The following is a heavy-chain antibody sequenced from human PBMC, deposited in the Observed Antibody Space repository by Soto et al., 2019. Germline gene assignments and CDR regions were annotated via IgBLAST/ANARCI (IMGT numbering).Heavy chain of an antibody. CDR3: AKAGGSTWDYGMDV. V-gene: IGHV3-23*01. CDR1: GFTCSRHA. J-gene: IGHJ6*01. CDR2: ISGSGDSA. D-gene: IGHD2-15*01. Sequence: EVQLLESGGGLVQPGGSLRLSCAASGFTCSRHAMSWVRQAPGEGLEWVSAISGSGDSAYHSVSVKGRFTISRDNSKNTLYLQLNSLRAEDTALYYCAKAGGSTWDYGMDVWGQGTTVTVSS.